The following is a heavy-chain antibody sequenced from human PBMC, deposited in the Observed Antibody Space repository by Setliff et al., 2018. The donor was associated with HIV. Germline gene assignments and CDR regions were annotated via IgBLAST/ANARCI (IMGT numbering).Heavy chain of an antibody. CDR3: ARDLPELTGRSFDP. J-gene: IGHJ5*02. V-gene: IGHV4-4*07. D-gene: IGHD7-27*01. CDR2: IYTSGST. CDR1: GGSISGYF. Sequence: SETLSLTCNVSGGSISGYFWTWIRQPAGKGLEWIGRIYTSGSTNYNPSLKGRLSMSIDTPKNHFSLRLTSVTAADTAVYYCARDLPELTGRSFDPWGQGIQVTVSS.